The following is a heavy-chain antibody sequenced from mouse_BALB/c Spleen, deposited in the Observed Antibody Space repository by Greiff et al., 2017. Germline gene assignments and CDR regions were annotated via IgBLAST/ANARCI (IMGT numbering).Heavy chain of an antibody. CDR1: GYTFTSYT. V-gene: IGHV1-4*02. D-gene: IGHD2-1*01. CDR2: INPSSGYT. J-gene: IGHJ4*01. Sequence: QVQLKQSAAELARPGASVKMSCKASGYTFTSYTMHWVKQRPGQGLEWIGYINPSSGYTEYNQKFKDKTTLTADKSSSTAYMQLSSLTSEDSAVYYCARSGGNYPYYYAMDYWGQGTSVTVSS. CDR3: ARSGGNYPYYYAMDY.